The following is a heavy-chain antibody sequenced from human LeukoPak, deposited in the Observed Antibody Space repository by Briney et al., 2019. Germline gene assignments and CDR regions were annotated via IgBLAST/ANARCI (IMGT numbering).Heavy chain of an antibody. V-gene: IGHV4-39*01. Sequence: SETLSLTCTVSGGSTNTYYWSWIRQPPGKGLEWIGSIYYSGSTYYNPSLKSRVTISVDTSKNQFSLKLSSVTAADTAVYYCARRLYYDFWSGYRKSDYWGQGTLVTVSS. CDR2: IYYSGST. CDR3: ARRLYYDFWSGYRKSDY. CDR1: GGSTNTYY. J-gene: IGHJ4*02. D-gene: IGHD3-3*01.